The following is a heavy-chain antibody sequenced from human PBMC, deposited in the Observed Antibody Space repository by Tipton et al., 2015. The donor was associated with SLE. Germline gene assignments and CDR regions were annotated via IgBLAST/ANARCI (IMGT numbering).Heavy chain of an antibody. D-gene: IGHD3/OR15-3a*01. CDR3: ARDGLVMEYFDF. CDR2: ISSTSSYS. V-gene: IGHV3-21*01. Sequence: SLRLSCATSGFTFSDYPMNWVRQAPGKGLEWVSSISSTSSYSYYADSVKGRFTISEDNAKNSLYLQMHSLRPEDTAVYFCARDGLVMEYFDFWGQGTLVTVSS. J-gene: IGHJ4*02. CDR1: GFTFSDYP.